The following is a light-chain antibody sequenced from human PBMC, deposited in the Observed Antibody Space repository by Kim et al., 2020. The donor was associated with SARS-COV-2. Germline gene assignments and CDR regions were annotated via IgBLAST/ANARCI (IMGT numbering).Light chain of an antibody. V-gene: IGLV2-23*02. Sequence: LTQPASVSGSPGQSITISCTGTSSDVGTYNLVSWYQHHPGKAPKFMIYDVTKRPSGVSNRFSGSKSGNTASLTISGLQAEDEADYYCCSYAGSPYVF. CDR3: CSYAGSPYV. CDR2: DVT. J-gene: IGLJ1*01. CDR1: SSDVGTYNL.